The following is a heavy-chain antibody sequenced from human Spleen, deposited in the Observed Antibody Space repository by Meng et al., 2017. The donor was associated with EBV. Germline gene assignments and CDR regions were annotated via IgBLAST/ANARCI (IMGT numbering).Heavy chain of an antibody. V-gene: IGHV4-30-2*01. Sequence: LQLQESGSGLLKPSQTLSLTCAVSGGSITSSGYSWTWIRQPPGKGLEWIGYMYQSGSTYYSPSLKSRATISVDTSKNQFSLKLSSVTAANTAVYYCARGYCSGGSCYSDYWGQGTLVTVSS. D-gene: IGHD2-15*01. CDR1: GGSITSSGYS. CDR2: MYQSGST. CDR3: ARGYCSGGSCYSDY. J-gene: IGHJ4*02.